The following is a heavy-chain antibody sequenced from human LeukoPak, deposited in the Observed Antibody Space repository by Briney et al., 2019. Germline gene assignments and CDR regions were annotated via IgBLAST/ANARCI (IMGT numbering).Heavy chain of an antibody. V-gene: IGHV4-59*12. CDR3: ANSIDFDYGDYYFDY. CDR1: GGSISSFY. Sequence: SETLSLTCTVSGGSISSFYWSWIRQPPGKGLEWIGYIYYSGSTNYNPSLKSRVTISVDTSKNQFSLKLSSVTAADTAVYYCANSIDFDYGDYYFDYWGQGALVTISS. CDR2: IYYSGST. D-gene: IGHD4-17*01. J-gene: IGHJ4*02.